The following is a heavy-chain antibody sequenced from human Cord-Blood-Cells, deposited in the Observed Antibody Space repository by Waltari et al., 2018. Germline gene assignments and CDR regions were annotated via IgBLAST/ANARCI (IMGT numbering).Heavy chain of an antibody. V-gene: IGHV2-70*04. D-gene: IGHD6-13*01. J-gene: IGHJ4*02. CDR3: ARTNPYSSSWYYFYY. CDR1: GFSLSTSGMR. CDR2: IDWEDDK. Sequence: QVTLKESGPALVKPTQTLTLTCTFSGFSLSTSGMRVSWIRQPPGKALEWLVRIDWEDDKVYSTSMKTRLTISKDTSKSEVVLTVTNTDPVDTATYYCARTNPYSSSWYYFYYWGQGTLVTVSS.